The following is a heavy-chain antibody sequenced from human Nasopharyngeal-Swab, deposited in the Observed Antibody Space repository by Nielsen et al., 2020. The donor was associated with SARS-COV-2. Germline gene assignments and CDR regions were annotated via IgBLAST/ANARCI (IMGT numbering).Heavy chain of an antibody. J-gene: IGHJ4*02. CDR1: EDSISSGGW. Sequence: GSLRLSCVVSEDSISSGGWWSWVRQPPGKGLEWFGEIYYSGSTNYNPSLKGRVTISADKSRKQFSLKLTSVTAADTAVYSCACFSGGDYWGQGTPVTVSS. D-gene: IGHD3-10*01. CDR3: ACFSGGDY. V-gene: IGHV4-4*01. CDR2: IYYSGST.